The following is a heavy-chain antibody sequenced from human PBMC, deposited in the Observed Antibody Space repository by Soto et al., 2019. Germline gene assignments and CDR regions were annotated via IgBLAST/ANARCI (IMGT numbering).Heavy chain of an antibody. CDR3: ATQAEGYQAPLDF. J-gene: IGHJ4*02. Sequence: EVQLLESGGGLVQPGGSLRLSCAASGFTFSRHAMHWVRQAPGKGLEWVSLISDSGSSTYYADSDSVKGRFTISRDNSKNTLYLQMNSLRVEDTAVYYCATQAEGYQAPLDFWGQGSLVTVSS. CDR2: ISDSGSST. V-gene: IGHV3-23*01. CDR1: GFTFSRHA. D-gene: IGHD2-2*01.